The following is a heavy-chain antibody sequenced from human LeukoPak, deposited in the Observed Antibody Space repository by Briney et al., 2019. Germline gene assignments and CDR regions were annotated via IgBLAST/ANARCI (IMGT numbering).Heavy chain of an antibody. Sequence: GGSLRLSCAASGFTFSSYWMNCARQAPGKGLEWVASISHNGNVNYYVDSVKGRFTISRDNAKNSLYLQMSNLRAEDTAVYFCARGGGLDVWGQGATVTVSS. D-gene: IGHD3-16*01. CDR1: GFTFSSYW. CDR3: ARGGGLDV. V-gene: IGHV3-7*03. J-gene: IGHJ6*02. CDR2: ISHNGNVN.